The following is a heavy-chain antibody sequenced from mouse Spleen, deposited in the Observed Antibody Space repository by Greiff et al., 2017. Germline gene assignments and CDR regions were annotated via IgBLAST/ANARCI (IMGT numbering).Heavy chain of an antibody. D-gene: IGHD2-2*01. J-gene: IGHJ4*01. V-gene: IGHV5-17*01. Sequence: EVQLVESGGGLVKPGGSLKLSCAASGFTFSDYGMHWVRQAPEKGLEWVAYISSGSSTIYYADTVKGRFTISRDNAKNTLFLQMTSLRSEDTAMYYCARPASGYDECAMDYWGQGTSVTVSS. CDR2: ISSGSSTI. CDR1: GFTFSDYG. CDR3: ARPASGYDECAMDY.